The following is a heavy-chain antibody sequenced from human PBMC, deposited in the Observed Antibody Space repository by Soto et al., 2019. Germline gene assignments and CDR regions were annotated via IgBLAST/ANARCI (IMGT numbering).Heavy chain of an antibody. Sequence: GGSLRLSCAASGLTFRHYAMAWVRQAPGKGLEWVGRIRNKANSYSTEYAASVKGRFTISRDDSMNSLYLQMNSLKTEDTAVFYCARYSGSYSRGLDYWGQGTPXTVSS. CDR2: IRNKANSYST. CDR3: ARYSGSYSRGLDY. D-gene: IGHD1-26*01. J-gene: IGHJ4*02. CDR1: GLTFRHYA. V-gene: IGHV3-72*01.